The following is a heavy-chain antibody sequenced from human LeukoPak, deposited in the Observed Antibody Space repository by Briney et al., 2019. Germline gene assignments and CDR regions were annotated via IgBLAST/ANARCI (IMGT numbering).Heavy chain of an antibody. D-gene: IGHD3-9*01. CDR1: VYTFTIYG. V-gene: IGHV1-18*01. CDR3: ARWEVPYYDILTGYGAWDY. CDR2: ISAYNGNT. J-gene: IGHJ4*02. Sequence: ASVTVSCKASVYTFTIYGISWVRQAPGQGLEWMGWISAYNGNTNYAQNPQGRGTMTTETSTSTAYMELRSLRSDDTAVYYCARWEVPYYDILTGYGAWDYWGQGTLVTVSS.